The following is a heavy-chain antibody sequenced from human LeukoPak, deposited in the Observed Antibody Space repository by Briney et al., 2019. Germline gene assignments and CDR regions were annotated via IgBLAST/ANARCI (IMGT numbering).Heavy chain of an antibody. CDR2: ISSSSSYI. Sequence: GSLRLSCASSGFTFSNYSMNLVRQAPRKGLEWVSSISSSSSYIYYADSVKGRFTISRDNAEYSLHLQMDCLRAGDGAVYFCARDREPNYYDSSGYYDYWGQGTLVTVSS. CDR1: GFTFSNYS. V-gene: IGHV3-21*01. J-gene: IGHJ4*02. CDR3: ARDREPNYYDSSGYYDY. D-gene: IGHD3-22*01.